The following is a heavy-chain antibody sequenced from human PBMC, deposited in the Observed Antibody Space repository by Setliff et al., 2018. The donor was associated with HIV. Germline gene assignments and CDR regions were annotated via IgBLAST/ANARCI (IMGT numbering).Heavy chain of an antibody. V-gene: IGHV4-34*01. Sequence: KPSETLSLTCTVYGGSFSNYYTNWIRQPPGKGLEWIGELSPSGTTRSNPSLQSRVTMSIDTSQNQFSLKLTSVTATDTAVYYCARHRYSSSINWFDPWGQGTLVTVSS. D-gene: IGHD6-13*01. J-gene: IGHJ5*02. CDR1: GGSFSNYY. CDR2: LSPSGTT. CDR3: ARHRYSSSINWFDP.